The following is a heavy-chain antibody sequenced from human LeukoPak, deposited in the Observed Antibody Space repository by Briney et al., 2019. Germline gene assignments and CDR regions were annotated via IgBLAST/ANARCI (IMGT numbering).Heavy chain of an antibody. CDR2: IYSGGST. CDR3: AIGGDSSGYTAPFFDY. J-gene: IGHJ4*02. V-gene: IGHV3-53*01. D-gene: IGHD3-22*01. CDR1: GFTVSSNY. Sequence: GGSLRLSCAASGFTVSSNYMSWVRQAPGKGLEWVSVIYSGGSTYYADSVKGRFTISRDNSKNTLYLQMNSLRAEDTAVYYCAIGGDSSGYTAPFFDYWGQGTLVTVSS.